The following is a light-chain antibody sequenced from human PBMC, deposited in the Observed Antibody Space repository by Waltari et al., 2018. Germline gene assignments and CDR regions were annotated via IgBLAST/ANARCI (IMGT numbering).Light chain of an antibody. J-gene: IGKJ3*01. CDR2: EVY. V-gene: IGKV2D-29*01. Sequence: IVLTQTPLSLSVPPGQPASISCKSSQSLVHTDGKTYLYWYLQKAGQTPQLLIHEVYDRFTGVPPRFSGSGSGTDFTLKISLVEAEYVVIYYCMQRIQLPLFTFGPGTKVEIK. CDR1: QSLVHTDGKTY. CDR3: MQRIQLPLFT.